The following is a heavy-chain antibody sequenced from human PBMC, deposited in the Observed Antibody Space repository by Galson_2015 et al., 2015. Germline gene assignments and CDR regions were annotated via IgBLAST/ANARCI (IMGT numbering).Heavy chain of an antibody. D-gene: IGHD6-19*01. J-gene: IGHJ4*02. V-gene: IGHV3-23*01. CDR1: GFTFSTYA. Sequence: SLRLSCAASGFTFSTYAMSWVRQAPGKGLEWVSGISGSGGATYYADSVKGRFTISRDSSKNTLYLQMDSLRAEDTAIYYCAKEDKPVAGPFDYWGQGTLVAVSS. CDR3: AKEDKPVAGPFDY. CDR2: ISGSGGAT.